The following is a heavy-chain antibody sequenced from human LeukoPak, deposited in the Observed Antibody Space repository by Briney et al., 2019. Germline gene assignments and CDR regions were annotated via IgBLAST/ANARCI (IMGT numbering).Heavy chain of an antibody. D-gene: IGHD2-15*01. CDR1: GFTFSSYA. CDR3: AKQLGYCSDGSCYFPY. J-gene: IGHJ4*02. V-gene: IGHV3-23*01. CDR2: ISGSGDST. Sequence: GGSLRLSCAASGFTFSSYAMTWVRQAPGKGLEWVSAISGSGDSTYYADSVRGRFTISRDYSKNTLFLQMNSLRAEDTAAYYCAKQLGYCSDGSCYFPYWGQGTLVTVSS.